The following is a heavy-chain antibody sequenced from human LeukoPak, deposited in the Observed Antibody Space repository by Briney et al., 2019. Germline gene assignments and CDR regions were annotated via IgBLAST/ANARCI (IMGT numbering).Heavy chain of an antibody. CDR3: ARSSDSSGYYDYFDY. Sequence: GESRKIPCKGSGYSFTSYWIGWVRQMPGKGLEWMAIIYPGDSDTRYSPSLQGQVTISADKSISTAYLQWSSLKASDTAMYYCARSSDSSGYYDYFDYWGQGTLVTVSS. CDR1: GYSFTSYW. D-gene: IGHD3-22*01. CDR2: IYPGDSDT. V-gene: IGHV5-51*01. J-gene: IGHJ4*02.